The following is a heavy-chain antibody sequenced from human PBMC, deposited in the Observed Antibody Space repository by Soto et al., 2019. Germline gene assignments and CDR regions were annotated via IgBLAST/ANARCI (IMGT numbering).Heavy chain of an antibody. J-gene: IGHJ4*02. V-gene: IGHV4-31*03. CDR1: GGSISSGGYY. Sequence: QVQLQESGPGLVKPSQTVSLTCTVSGGSISSGGYYWSWIRQHPGKGLEWIGYIYYSGSTYYNPSLKSRVTISVDTSKNQFSLKLSSVTAADTAVYYCAISSRDGYNYFDYWGQGTLVTVSS. D-gene: IGHD5-12*01. CDR2: IYYSGST. CDR3: AISSRDGYNYFDY.